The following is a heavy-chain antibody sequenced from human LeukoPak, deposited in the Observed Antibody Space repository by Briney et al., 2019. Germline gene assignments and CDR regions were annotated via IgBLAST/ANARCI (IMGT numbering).Heavy chain of an antibody. D-gene: IGHD3-10*01. CDR2: IYSGGTT. CDR3: ARSVYYGSGNYFYFDY. CDR1: GFTFSTYA. Sequence: GGSLRLSCAASGFTFSTYAMSWVRQAPGKGLEWVSVIYSGGTTYYADSVRGRFTISRDNSKNTLDLQMNSLRAEDTAMYYCARSVYYGSGNYFYFDYWGQGTLVTVSS. J-gene: IGHJ4*02. V-gene: IGHV3-53*01.